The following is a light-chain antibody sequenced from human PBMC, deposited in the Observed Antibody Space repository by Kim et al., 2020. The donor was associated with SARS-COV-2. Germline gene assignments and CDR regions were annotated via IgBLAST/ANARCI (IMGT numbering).Light chain of an antibody. J-gene: IGLJ1*01. CDR2: GTT. Sequence: VTISCTGTTSDIGAGYVVHWYQQLPGPAPKLLIYGTTNRPSGVPDRFSGSKSGTSASLAITGLLAEDEADYYCQSYDSSLGGLYVFGTGTKVTVL. CDR3: QSYDSSLGGLYV. V-gene: IGLV1-40*01. CDR1: TSDIGAGYV.